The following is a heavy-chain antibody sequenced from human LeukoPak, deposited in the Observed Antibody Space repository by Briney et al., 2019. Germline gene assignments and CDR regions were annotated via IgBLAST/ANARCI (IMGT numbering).Heavy chain of an antibody. CDR1: GFTFSNYA. V-gene: IGHV3-30*02. D-gene: IGHD1-26*01. CDR2: IRHDGSNI. CDR3: AKPQVRSGSSTHFDY. Sequence: GGSLRLSCAASGFTFSNYAMHWVRQAPGKGLEWVAFIRHDGSNIYYADSVKGRFTISRDNSKNTLYLQMNSLRAEDTAVYYCAKPQVRSGSSTHFDYWGQGTLVTVSS. J-gene: IGHJ4*02.